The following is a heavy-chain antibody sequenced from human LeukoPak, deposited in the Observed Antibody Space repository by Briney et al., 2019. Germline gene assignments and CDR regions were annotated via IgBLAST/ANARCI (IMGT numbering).Heavy chain of an antibody. D-gene: IGHD3-3*01. V-gene: IGHV1-46*01. CDR1: GYTFTSYY. Sequence: ASVKVSCKASGYTFTSYYMHWVQQAPGQGLEWMGIINPSGGSTSYAQKFQGRVTMTRDTSTSTVYMELSSLRSEDTAVYYCARGSRMYYDFWSDVAQTLGNWGQGTLVTVSS. J-gene: IGHJ4*02. CDR3: ARGSRMYYDFWSDVAQTLGN. CDR2: INPSGGST.